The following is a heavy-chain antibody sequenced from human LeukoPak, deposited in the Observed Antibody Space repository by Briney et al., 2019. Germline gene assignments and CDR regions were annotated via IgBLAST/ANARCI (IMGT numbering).Heavy chain of an antibody. CDR2: IYYSGST. D-gene: IGHD3-22*01. CDR3: TRGSIAYYYMDV. V-gene: IGHV4-39*01. J-gene: IGHJ6*03. Sequence: PSETLSLTCSVSGGSISSSSYYWGWIRQPPGKGLEWIGSIYYSGSTYYNPSLKSRVTISVDTSKKKFSLKLSSVTAADTAVYYCTRGSIAYYYMDVWGKGTTVTISS. CDR1: GGSISSSSYY.